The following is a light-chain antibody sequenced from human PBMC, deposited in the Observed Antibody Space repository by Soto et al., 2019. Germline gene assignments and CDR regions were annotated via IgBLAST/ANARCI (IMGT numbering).Light chain of an antibody. CDR3: QKYNWPPFT. CDR2: AAS. V-gene: IGKV1-27*01. J-gene: IGKJ3*01. CDR1: QGISDY. Sequence: DIQMTQSPSSLSASVGDRVTMSCRASQGISDYLAWYQQKPGKAPRRLIYAASTLQSGASFRFTGSGSGTDFTLTISSLQPEDVATYYCQKYNWPPFTFGPGTKVDIK.